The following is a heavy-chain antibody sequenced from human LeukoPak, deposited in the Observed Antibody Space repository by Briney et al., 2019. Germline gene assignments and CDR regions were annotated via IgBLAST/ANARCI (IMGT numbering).Heavy chain of an antibody. Sequence: GGSLRLSCAASGFTFSSYSMNWVRQAPGKGLEWVSSISSSSSYIYYADSVKGRFTISRDNAKNSLYLQMNSLRAEDAAVYYCARGGIVLGFDPWGQGTLSPSPQ. CDR2: ISSSSSYI. CDR1: GFTFSSYS. D-gene: IGHD1-26*01. V-gene: IGHV3-21*01. CDR3: ARGGIVLGFDP. J-gene: IGHJ5*02.